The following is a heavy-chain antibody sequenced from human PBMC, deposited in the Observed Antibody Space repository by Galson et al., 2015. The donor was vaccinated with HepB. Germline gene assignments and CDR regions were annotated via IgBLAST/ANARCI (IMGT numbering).Heavy chain of an antibody. Sequence: SLRLSCAASGFTFSSYSMTWVRQAPGKGLEWISYISSSSTIIYYADSVKGRFTVSRDNAENSLYLQMNSLRDEDTAVYYCARGDYGDYGNKKWFDPWGQGTLVTVSS. V-gene: IGHV3-48*02. CDR1: GFTFSSYS. CDR2: ISSSSTII. D-gene: IGHD4-17*01. J-gene: IGHJ5*02. CDR3: ARGDYGDYGNKKWFDP.